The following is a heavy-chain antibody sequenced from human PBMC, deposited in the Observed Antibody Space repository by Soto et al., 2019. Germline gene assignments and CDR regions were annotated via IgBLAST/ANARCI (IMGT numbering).Heavy chain of an antibody. Sequence: ASVKVSCKASGGTFNSYTINWVRQAPGRGLEWVGQVVPMYDSVNYAENFQGRVTITADKSTKTAYMELTSLRSEDTALYFCASWRSYSGSYCFDYWGQGNLVTVSS. J-gene: IGHJ4*02. CDR2: VVPMYDSV. V-gene: IGHV1-69*06. CDR3: ASWRSYSGSYCFDY. CDR1: GGTFNSYT. D-gene: IGHD1-26*01.